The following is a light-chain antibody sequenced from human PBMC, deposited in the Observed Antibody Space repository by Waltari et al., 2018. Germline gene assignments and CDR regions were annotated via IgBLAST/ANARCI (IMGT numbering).Light chain of an antibody. Sequence: IVLTQSPATLSLSPGERATLSCRDSHNVNNFLNWYQQKPGQAPRLLISYASKRPTAFPDRFSGSGSGTDFTLTISRLDPEDFGVYYCQQRSDWLTFGGGTKVEI. CDR1: HNVNNF. CDR2: YAS. CDR3: QQRSDWLT. J-gene: IGKJ4*01. V-gene: IGKV3-11*01.